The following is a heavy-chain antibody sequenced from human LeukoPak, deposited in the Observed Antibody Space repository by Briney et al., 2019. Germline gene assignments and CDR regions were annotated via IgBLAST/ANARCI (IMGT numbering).Heavy chain of an antibody. CDR1: GFTFSIYS. V-gene: IGHV3-21*01. D-gene: IGHD3-22*01. Sequence: GGSLRLSCAASGFTFSIYSMNWVRQAPGKGLEWVSSIDSSSSYIYYSDSVKGRFTISRDNAKNSLYLQMNGLRAEDTAVYYCARDLAYYYDTNYDWGQGTLVTVSS. CDR3: ARDLAYYYDTNYD. CDR2: IDSSSSYI. J-gene: IGHJ4*02.